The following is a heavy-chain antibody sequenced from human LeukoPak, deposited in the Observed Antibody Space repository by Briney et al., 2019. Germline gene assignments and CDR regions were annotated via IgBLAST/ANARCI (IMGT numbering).Heavy chain of an antibody. D-gene: IGHD3-9*01. J-gene: IGHJ5*02. Sequence: SETLSLTCTFSGGSISSYYWSWIRQPAGKGLEWIGRIYTSGSTNYNPSLKSRVTISVDTSKNQFSLKLSSVTAADTAVYYCAREGYDIFGFDPWGQGTLVTVSS. CDR2: IYTSGST. CDR1: GGSISSYY. V-gene: IGHV4-4*07. CDR3: AREGYDIFGFDP.